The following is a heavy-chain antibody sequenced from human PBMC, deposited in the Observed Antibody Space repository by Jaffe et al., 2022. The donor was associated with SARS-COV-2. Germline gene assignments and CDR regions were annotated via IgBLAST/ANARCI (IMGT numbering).Heavy chain of an antibody. V-gene: IGHV3-30*18. J-gene: IGHJ3*02. CDR2: ISYDGSNK. CDR3: ANLEGTTVVTTTPGGGAFDI. D-gene: IGHD4-17*01. Sequence: QVQLVESGGGVVQPGRSLRLSCAASGFTFSSYGMHWVRQAPGKGLEWVAVISYDGSNKYYADSVKGRFTISRDNSKNTLYLQMNSLRAEDTAVYYCANLEGTTVVTTTPGGGAFDIWGQGTMVTVSS. CDR1: GFTFSSYG.